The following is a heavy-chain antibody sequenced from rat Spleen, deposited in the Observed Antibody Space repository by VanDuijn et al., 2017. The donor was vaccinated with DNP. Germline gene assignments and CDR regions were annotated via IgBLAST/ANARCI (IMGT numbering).Heavy chain of an antibody. V-gene: IGHV5-58*01. CDR3: ATHAHNSGFYVMDA. Sequence: VQLKESGPGLVQPSQTLSLTCAVSGFSLNTNGLSWVRQPPGKGLEWVSSINTDGGSTYYPDSVKGRFTISRDNAENTVYLQMNSLRSEDTATYYCATHAHNSGFYVMDAWGQGASVTVSS. CDR1: GFSLNTNG. D-gene: IGHD4-3*01. CDR2: INTDGGST. J-gene: IGHJ4*01.